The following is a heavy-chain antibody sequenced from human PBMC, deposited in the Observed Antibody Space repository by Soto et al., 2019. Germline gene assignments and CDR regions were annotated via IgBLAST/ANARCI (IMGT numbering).Heavy chain of an antibody. V-gene: IGHV1-18*03. CDR3: ASRSGQLPYYFDY. J-gene: IGHJ4*02. Sequence: ASVKVSCKASGFTFSNYGITWVRQAPGQGLEWMGWISASKGNTNYAQKFQGRVTTTTDTSTSSTYMELRSLRSDDMAVYYCASRSGQLPYYFDYWGQGTQVTVSS. D-gene: IGHD6-6*01. CDR1: GFTFSNYG. CDR2: ISASKGNT.